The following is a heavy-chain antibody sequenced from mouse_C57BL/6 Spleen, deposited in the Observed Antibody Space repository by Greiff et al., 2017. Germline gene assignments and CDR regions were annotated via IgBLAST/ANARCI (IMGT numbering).Heavy chain of an antibody. Sequence: EVMLVESGGGLVKPGGSLTLSCAASGFTFSDYGMHWVRQAPEKGLEWVAYISSGSSTIYYADTVKGRFTISRDNAKNTLFLQMTSLRSEDTAMYYCAGPGGYPWFAYWGQGTLVTVSA. D-gene: IGHD2-2*01. V-gene: IGHV5-17*01. CDR1: GFTFSDYG. J-gene: IGHJ3*01. CDR3: AGPGGYPWFAY. CDR2: ISSGSSTI.